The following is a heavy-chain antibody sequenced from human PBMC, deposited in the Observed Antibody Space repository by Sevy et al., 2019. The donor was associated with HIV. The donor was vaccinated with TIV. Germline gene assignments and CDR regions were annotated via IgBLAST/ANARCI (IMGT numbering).Heavy chain of an antibody. D-gene: IGHD3-22*01. CDR2: IYDSGRT. J-gene: IGHJ4*02. Sequence: SETLSLACSVSGGSFSGYYWSWIRQPPGKGLEWIGYIYDSGRTNYNPSLKSRVNISEDTSKNQYSLNLNSVTAADTAVYYCSRSLNHYDSSGYQMGFDYWGQGTLVTVSS. CDR3: SRSLNHYDSSGYQMGFDY. CDR1: GGSFSGYY. V-gene: IGHV4-59*01.